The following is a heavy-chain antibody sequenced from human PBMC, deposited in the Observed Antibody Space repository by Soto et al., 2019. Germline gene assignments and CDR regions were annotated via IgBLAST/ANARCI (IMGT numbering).Heavy chain of an antibody. CDR1: GFSFSTYV. CDR2: ISHDGTVI. J-gene: IGHJ6*02. CDR3: ARGRGSNSYCSGGICYSDGMAV. Sequence: GGSLSLSCAASGFSFSTYVMHWIRQVPGKGLVWVSRISHDGTVITYADFVKGRFTISRDNAENTLYLQMNSLRAEDTAVYYCARGRGSNSYCSGGICYSDGMAVWGQGTTVTVSS. V-gene: IGHV3-74*01. D-gene: IGHD2-15*01.